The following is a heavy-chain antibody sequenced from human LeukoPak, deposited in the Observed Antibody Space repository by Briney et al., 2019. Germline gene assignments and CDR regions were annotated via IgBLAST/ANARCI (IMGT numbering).Heavy chain of an antibody. J-gene: IGHJ2*01. D-gene: IGHD5-12*01. Sequence: GGSLRLSCAASGISVISNNMHWVRQAPGGGLEWVSYISAGSGTIYSADSVKGRFIISRDNAKNSLYLQMNSLRVEDTAVYFCARDLGLRRMIWGRGTLVAVSS. CDR3: ARDLGLRRMI. V-gene: IGHV3-48*04. CDR1: GISVISNN. CDR2: ISAGSGTI.